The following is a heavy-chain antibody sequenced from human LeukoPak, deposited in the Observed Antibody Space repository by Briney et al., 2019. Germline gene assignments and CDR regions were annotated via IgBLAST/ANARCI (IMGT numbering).Heavy chain of an antibody. CDR1: GGSISSSSYY. V-gene: IGHV4-39*01. CDR3: AAREGRWLQPN. Sequence: SETLSLTCTVSGGSISSSSYYWGWIRQPPGKGLEWIGSIYYSGSTYYNPSLKSRVTISVDTSKHEFSLKLRSVTGADTAVYYCAAREGRWLQPNWGQGTLVTVSS. J-gene: IGHJ4*02. CDR2: IYYSGST. D-gene: IGHD5-24*01.